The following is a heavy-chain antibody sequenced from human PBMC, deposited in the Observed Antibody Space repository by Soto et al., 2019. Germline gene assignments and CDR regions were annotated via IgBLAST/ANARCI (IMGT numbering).Heavy chain of an antibody. V-gene: IGHV4-59*08. D-gene: IGHD6-19*01. CDR1: GGSISSYY. J-gene: IGHJ4*02. CDR2: IYYSGST. CDR3: ARHRARLAVAGPYYFDY. Sequence: SETLSLTCTVSGGSISSYYWSWIRQPPGKGLEWIGYIYYSGSTNYNPSLKSRVTISVDTSKNQFSLKLSSVTAADTAVYYCARHRARLAVAGPYYFDYWGQGTLVTVSS.